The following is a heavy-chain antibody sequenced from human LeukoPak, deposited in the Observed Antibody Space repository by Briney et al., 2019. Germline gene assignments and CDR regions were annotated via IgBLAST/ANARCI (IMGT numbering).Heavy chain of an antibody. J-gene: IGHJ4*02. D-gene: IGHD4-17*01. CDR3: AKYTVTTSNFDY. Sequence: GGSLRLSCAASGFTFSSYGMSWVRQAPGKGLEWVSAISGSGGSTYYADSVKGRFTISRGNSKNTLYLQMNSLRAEDTAVYYCAKYTVTTSNFDYWGQGTLVTVSS. V-gene: IGHV3-23*01. CDR2: ISGSGGST. CDR1: GFTFSSYG.